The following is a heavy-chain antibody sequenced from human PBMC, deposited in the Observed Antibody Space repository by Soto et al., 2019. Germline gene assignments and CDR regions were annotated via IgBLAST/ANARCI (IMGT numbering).Heavy chain of an antibody. J-gene: IGHJ6*02. CDR2: ISSNGAAT. CDR1: GFTFSSCA. CDR3: VKDRRSTRRAMDV. Sequence: GGSLRVSCSASGFTFSSCAMHWVRQAAGKGLEYVSGISSNGAATYYAESVKDRFSISRDNSRNTLFLQVNSLTGEDTAVYYCVKDRRSTRRAMDVWGQGTTVTVSS. D-gene: IGHD2-2*01. V-gene: IGHV3-64D*06.